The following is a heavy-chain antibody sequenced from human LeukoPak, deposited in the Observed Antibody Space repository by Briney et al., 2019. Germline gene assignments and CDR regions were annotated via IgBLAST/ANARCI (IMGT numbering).Heavy chain of an antibody. D-gene: IGHD1-26*01. J-gene: IGHJ4*02. V-gene: IGHV3-13*01. CDR3: AKANSIVGATIDY. CDR2: IGTAGDT. CDR1: GFTFSSYD. Sequence: GGSLRLSCAASGFTFSSYDMHWVRQATGKGLEWVSAIGTAGDTYYPGSVKGRFTISRENAKNSLYLQMNSLRAGDTAVYYCAKANSIVGATIDYWGQGTLVTVSS.